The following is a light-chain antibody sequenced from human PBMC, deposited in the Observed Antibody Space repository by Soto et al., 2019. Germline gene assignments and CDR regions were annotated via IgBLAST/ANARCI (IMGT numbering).Light chain of an antibody. V-gene: IGLV2-8*01. CDR1: KSDIGVYDF. CDR3: KSYAGSNTYV. J-gene: IGLJ1*01. Sequence: QSVLTQPPSASGSPGQSGTISCTGTKSDIGVYDFVSWYQHHPGKAPRLIIYEVVQRPSGVPDRLSGSKSGNTASLTVSGLQAADEADYFCKSYAGSNTYVFGSGTKVTV. CDR2: EVV.